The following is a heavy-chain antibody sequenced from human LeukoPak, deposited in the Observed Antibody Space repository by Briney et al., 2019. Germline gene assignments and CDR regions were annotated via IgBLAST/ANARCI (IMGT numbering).Heavy chain of an antibody. CDR2: IIPILGIA. D-gene: IGHD3-10*01. J-gene: IGHJ4*02. CDR3: ARDQDYYGSGDY. V-gene: IGHV1-69*04. CDR1: GGTFSSYA. Sequence: GASVKVSCKASGGTFSSYAISWVRQAPGQGLEWMGRIIPILGIANYAQKFQGRVTITADKSTSTAYMELSSQRSEDTAVYYCARDQDYYGSGDYWGQGTLVTVSS.